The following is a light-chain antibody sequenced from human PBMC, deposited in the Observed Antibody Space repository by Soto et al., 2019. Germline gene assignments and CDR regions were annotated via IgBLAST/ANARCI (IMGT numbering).Light chain of an antibody. V-gene: IGLV2-14*01. CDR2: EFS. CDR1: SSDVGGYNY. CDR3: SPYPVTTPVL. J-gene: IGLJ3*02. Sequence: QSVLTQPASVSGSPGQSITISCTGTSSDVGGYNYVSCYQQHPGKAPRLMIYEFSNRPSGASNRFFGSKSGNTAYLTISGLQAEDEADYYCSPYPVTTPVLFGGGTKVTVL.